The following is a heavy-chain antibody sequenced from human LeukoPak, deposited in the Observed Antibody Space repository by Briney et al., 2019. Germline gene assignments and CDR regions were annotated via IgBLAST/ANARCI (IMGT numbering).Heavy chain of an antibody. V-gene: IGHV4-34*01. J-gene: IGHJ4*02. Sequence: PSETLSLTCAVYGGSFSGYYCSWIRQPPGKGLEWIGEINHSGSTNYNPSLKSQVTISVDTFKNQFSLKLSSVTAADTAVYYCARAQITVTNRDYWGKGTLVTVSS. D-gene: IGHD4-11*01. CDR2: INHSGST. CDR1: GGSFSGYY. CDR3: ARAQITVTNRDY.